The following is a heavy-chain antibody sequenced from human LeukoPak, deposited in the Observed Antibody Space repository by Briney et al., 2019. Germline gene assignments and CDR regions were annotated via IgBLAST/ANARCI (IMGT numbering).Heavy chain of an antibody. J-gene: IGHJ6*02. V-gene: IGHV4-59*02. CDR2: IYYSGST. D-gene: IGHD4-11*01. CDR3: ARDRDSDYGMDV. Sequence: ETLSLTCTVSGGSVSSYYWSWIQQPPGKGLEWIGYIYYSGSTYYNPSLKSRVTISVDTSKNQFSLKLSSVTAADTAVYYCARDRDSDYGMDVWGQGTTVTVSS. CDR1: GGSVSSYY.